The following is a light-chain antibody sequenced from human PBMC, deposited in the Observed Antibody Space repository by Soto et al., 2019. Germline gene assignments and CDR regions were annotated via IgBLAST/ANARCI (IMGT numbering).Light chain of an antibody. CDR3: SSFVGAPVI. J-gene: IGLJ2*01. CDR1: STDVGEYNY. Sequence: QSVLTQPPSASGSPGQSVTIPCAGTSTDVGEYNYVSWYQQHPGKVPKLIIFEVNKRPSGVPDRLSGSKSGDTASLTVSGLQAEDEADYYCSSFVGAPVIFGGGTKVTVL. CDR2: EVN. V-gene: IGLV2-8*01.